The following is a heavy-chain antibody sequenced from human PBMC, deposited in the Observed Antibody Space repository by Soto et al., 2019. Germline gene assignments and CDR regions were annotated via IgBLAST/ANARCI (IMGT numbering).Heavy chain of an antibody. D-gene: IGHD2-15*01. J-gene: IGHJ4*02. CDR2: IIPIFGTA. Sequence: QVQLVQSGAEVKKPGSSVKVSCKASGGTFSSYAISWVRQAPGQGLEWMGGIIPIFGTANYAQKFQGRVTITAVECTSTVYSELGSLRSEDTAVYYCARESRYCSGGSCYFLPGIDYWGQGTLVTVSS. CDR3: ARESRYCSGGSCYFLPGIDY. CDR1: GGTFSSYA. V-gene: IGHV1-69*12.